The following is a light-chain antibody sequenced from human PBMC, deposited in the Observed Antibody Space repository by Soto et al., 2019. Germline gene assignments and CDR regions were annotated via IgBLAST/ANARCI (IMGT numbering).Light chain of an antibody. CDR2: ADS. V-gene: IGLV1-47*02. CDR1: SSNIGTNY. J-gene: IGLJ2*01. CDR3: AAWDDSLSGPL. Sequence: QSVLTQPPSASATPGQRVTISCSGSSSNIGTNYLYWYQQLPGMAPKLVIYADSQRPSGVPDRFSASKSGTSASLSISGLRSEDEAVYYCAAWDDSLSGPLFGGGTKVTVL.